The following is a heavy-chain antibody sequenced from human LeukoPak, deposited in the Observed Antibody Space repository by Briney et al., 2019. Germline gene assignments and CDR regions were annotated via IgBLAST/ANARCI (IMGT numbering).Heavy chain of an antibody. D-gene: IGHD6-13*01. J-gene: IGHJ4*02. CDR3: GRHWQQLGFSDY. V-gene: IGHV5-10-1*01. CDR2: VDPRDSYT. CDR1: GYSFTNSW. Sequence: ESPRISCKGSGYSFTNSWISWVRQMPGKGLEWMGRVDPRDSYTTYSPSFQGHVTVSVDKSISTAYLQWSSLKASDSAMYYCGRHWQQLGFSDYWGQGTLVTVSS.